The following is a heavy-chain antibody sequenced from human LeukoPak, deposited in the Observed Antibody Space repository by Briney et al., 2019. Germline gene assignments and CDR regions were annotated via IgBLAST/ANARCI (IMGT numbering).Heavy chain of an antibody. CDR1: GGSFSGYY. CDR2: INHSGST. Sequence: SETLSLTCAVYGGSFSGYYWSWIRQPPGKGLEWIGEINHSGSTNYNPSLKSRVTISVDTSKNQFSLKLSSVTAADSAVYYCARGSTYCSSTSCYPAYYYYYSMDVWGKGTTVTVSS. J-gene: IGHJ6*03. CDR3: ARGSTYCSSTSCYPAYYYYYSMDV. V-gene: IGHV4-34*01. D-gene: IGHD2-2*01.